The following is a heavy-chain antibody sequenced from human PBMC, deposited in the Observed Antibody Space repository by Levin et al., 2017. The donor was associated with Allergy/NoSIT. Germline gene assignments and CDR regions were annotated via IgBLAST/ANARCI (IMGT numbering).Heavy chain of an antibody. V-gene: IGHV2-5*01. CDR1: GFSLNTRGVG. D-gene: IGHD4-17*01. CDR2: VYWNDDQ. Sequence: SGPTLVKPTQTLTLTCSFSGFSLNTRGVGVGWIRQPPGKALEWLALVYWNDDQYYNPSLRSRLTITRDTSTDQAVLTMTNMDPVDTATYYCAHRNLYGDYSAVLFDYWGQGTLVTVSS. CDR3: AHRNLYGDYSAVLFDY. J-gene: IGHJ4*02.